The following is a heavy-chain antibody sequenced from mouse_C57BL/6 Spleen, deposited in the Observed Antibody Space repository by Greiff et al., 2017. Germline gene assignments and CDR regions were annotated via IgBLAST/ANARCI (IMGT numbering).Heavy chain of an antibody. CDR3: AREYSNGAVDY. CDR1: GYTFTSYW. Sequence: QVQLQQPGAELVRPGTSVKLSCKASGYTFTSYWMHWVKQRPGQGLEWIGVIDPSDSYTNYNQKFKGQATLTVDTSSSTAYLQLSSLTSEDSAVYYCAREYSNGAVDYWGQGTSVTVAS. J-gene: IGHJ4*01. D-gene: IGHD2-5*01. V-gene: IGHV1-59*01. CDR2: IDPSDSYT.